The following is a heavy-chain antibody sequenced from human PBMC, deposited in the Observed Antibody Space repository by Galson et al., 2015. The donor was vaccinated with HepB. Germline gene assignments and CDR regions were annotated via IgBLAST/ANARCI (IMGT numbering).Heavy chain of an antibody. D-gene: IGHD1-26*01. CDR3: ARARGSYKVSPWYFDL. J-gene: IGHJ2*01. CDR2: IIPILGIA. V-gene: IGHV1-69*02. CDR1: GGTFSSYT. Sequence: SVKVSCKASGGTFSSYTISWVRQAPGQGLEWMGRIIPILGIANYAQKFQGRVTITADKSTSTAYMELSSLRSEDTAVYYCARARGSYKVSPWYFDLWGRGTLVTVSS.